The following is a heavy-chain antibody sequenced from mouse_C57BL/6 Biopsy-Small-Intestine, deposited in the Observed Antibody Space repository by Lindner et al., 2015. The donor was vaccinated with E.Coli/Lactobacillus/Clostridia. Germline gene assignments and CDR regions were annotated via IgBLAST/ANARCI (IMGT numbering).Heavy chain of an antibody. CDR1: GYSFTGYN. J-gene: IGHJ2*01. V-gene: IGHV1-39*01. CDR3: ARGNGYYIFDY. D-gene: IGHD2-3*01. Sequence: VHLQESGAELVKPGASVKISCKASGYSFTGYNMNWVKQSHGKSLEWIGNINPYYGSTSYNQKFKGKATLTVDKSSSTAYMQLNSLTSEDSAVYYCARGNGYYIFDYWGQGTTLTVSS. CDR2: INPYYGST.